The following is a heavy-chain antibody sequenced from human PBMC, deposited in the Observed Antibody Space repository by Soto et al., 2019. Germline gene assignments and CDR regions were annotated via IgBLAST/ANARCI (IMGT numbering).Heavy chain of an antibody. J-gene: IGHJ2*01. CDR3: TRDVSSRYFDL. CDR1: GFTFRNYG. Sequence: QVQLVESGGGVVQPGRSLRLSCAASGFTFRNYGMHWVRQAPGKGLEWVALIWYDGSNTFYADSVKGRFTISRDNSKSTLHLEMNSLRAEDTDVYYCTRDVSSRYFDLWGRGSLVTVSS. V-gene: IGHV3-33*01. CDR2: IWYDGSNT.